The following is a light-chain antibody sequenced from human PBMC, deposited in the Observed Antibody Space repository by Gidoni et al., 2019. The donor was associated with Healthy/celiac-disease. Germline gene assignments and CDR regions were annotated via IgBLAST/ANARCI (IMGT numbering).Light chain of an antibody. J-gene: IGKJ4*01. CDR2: GAS. V-gene: IGKV3-20*01. CDR3: QQYGSSG. Sequence: SCRASQSVSSSYLAWYQQKPGQAPRLLIYGASSRATGIPDRFSGSGSGTDFTLTISRLEPEDFAVYYCQQYGSSGFXGXTKVEIK. CDR1: QSVSSSY.